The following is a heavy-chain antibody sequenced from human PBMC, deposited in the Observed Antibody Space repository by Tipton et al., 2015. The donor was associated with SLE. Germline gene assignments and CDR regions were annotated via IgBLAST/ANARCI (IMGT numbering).Heavy chain of an antibody. D-gene: IGHD2-21*01. CDR1: GFTFRTST. Sequence: SLRLSCAASGFTFRTSTMHWVRQAPGKGLDWVASISYDGSNKYYADSVKGRFTISRDNSENTLYLLMNSLRTNDTAVYYCARGICGGDCYPRDYWGQGTLVTVST. J-gene: IGHJ4*02. CDR3: ARGICGGDCYPRDY. CDR2: ISYDGSNK. V-gene: IGHV3-30*04.